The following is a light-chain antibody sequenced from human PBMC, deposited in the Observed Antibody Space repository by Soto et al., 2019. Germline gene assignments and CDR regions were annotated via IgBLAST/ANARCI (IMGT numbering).Light chain of an antibody. J-gene: IGKJ5*01. Sequence: DIQMTQSPSSLSASVGDRVTITCRTSQRIGTHFNCHQQKPGKAPNLLIYEASSLQSGVPSRFSGSGSGTEFTLTISSLQPDDLASYYCQHYDHYPITFGQGTQREIK. V-gene: IGKV1-5*03. CDR2: EAS. CDR1: QRIGTH. CDR3: QHYDHYPIT.